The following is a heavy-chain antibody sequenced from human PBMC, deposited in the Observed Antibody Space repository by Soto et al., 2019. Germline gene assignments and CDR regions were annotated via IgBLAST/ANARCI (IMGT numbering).Heavy chain of an antibody. CDR1: GGSVSSGSYF. CDR2: IYYTGST. J-gene: IGHJ4*02. V-gene: IGHV4-61*01. CDR3: ARDIRGYSRALDY. D-gene: IGHD5-18*01. Sequence: PSETLSLTCTVSGGSVSSGSYFWSWIRQPPGKGLEWIGYIYYTGSTNYNPSLKSRVTMSVDTSKNQFSLTLSSVTAADTAVYYCARDIRGYSRALDYWREGILVPVCS.